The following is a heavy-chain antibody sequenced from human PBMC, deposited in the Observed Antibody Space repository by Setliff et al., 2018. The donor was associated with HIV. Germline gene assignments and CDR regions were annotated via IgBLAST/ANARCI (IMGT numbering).Heavy chain of an antibody. CDR1: GATLSDAA. J-gene: IGHJ4*02. CDR2: IRG. V-gene: IGHV3-73*01. CDR3: ARPRYCISTNCYEAFDY. Sequence: GGSLRLSCAASGATLSDAAIHWVRQASGKGLEWVGRIRGDYGASRSGRFTISRDDSKNTAYLQITNLQIEDTAVYYCARPRYCISTNCYEAFDYWGQGTLVTVSS. D-gene: IGHD2-2*01.